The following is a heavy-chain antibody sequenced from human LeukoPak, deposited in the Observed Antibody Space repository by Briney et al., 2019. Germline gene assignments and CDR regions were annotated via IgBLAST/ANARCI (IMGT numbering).Heavy chain of an antibody. D-gene: IGHD7-27*01. J-gene: IGHJ3*02. Sequence: ASVKVSCKASGYIFTDYYMHWVRQAPGQGLEWMGWISAYNGNTNYAQKLQGRVTMTTDTSTSTAYMELRSLRSDDTAVYYCARYSYVHWDAFDIWGQGTMVTVSS. CDR1: GYIFTDYY. CDR3: ARYSYVHWDAFDI. CDR2: ISAYNGNT. V-gene: IGHV1-18*04.